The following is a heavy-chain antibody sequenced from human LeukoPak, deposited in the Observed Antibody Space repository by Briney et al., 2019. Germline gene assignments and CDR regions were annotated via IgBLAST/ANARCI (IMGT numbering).Heavy chain of an antibody. CDR3: ATMGRGDSSHFDY. CDR2: ISGSGGST. D-gene: IGHD6-6*01. CDR1: GFTFSSYA. J-gene: IGHJ4*02. V-gene: IGHV3-23*01. Sequence: GGSLRLSCAASGFTFSSYAMSWVRQAPGKGLEWVSAISGSGGSTYYADSVKGRFTISRDNSKNTLYLQMNSLRAEDTAVYYCATMGRGDSSHFDYWGQGTLVTVSS.